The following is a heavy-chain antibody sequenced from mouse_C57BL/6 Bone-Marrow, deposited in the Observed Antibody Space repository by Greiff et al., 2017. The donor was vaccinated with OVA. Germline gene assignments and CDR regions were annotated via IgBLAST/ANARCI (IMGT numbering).Heavy chain of an antibody. D-gene: IGHD2-3*01. CDR2: ILPSIGRT. Sequence: VQLQQSGSELRSPGSSVKLSCKDFDSEVFPIAYMSWVRQKPGHGFEWIGGILPSIGRTIYGEKFEDKATLDADTLSNTAYLELNSLTSEDSAIYYCARLVGYDGYHQEYFDVWGTGTTVTVSS. CDR1: DSEVFPIAY. J-gene: IGHJ1*03. V-gene: IGHV15-2*01. CDR3: ARLVGYDGYHQEYFDV.